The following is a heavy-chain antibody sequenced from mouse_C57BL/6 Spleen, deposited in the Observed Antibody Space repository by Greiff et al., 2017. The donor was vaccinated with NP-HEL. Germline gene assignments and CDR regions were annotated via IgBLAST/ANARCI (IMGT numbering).Heavy chain of an antibody. V-gene: IGHV2-2*01. J-gene: IGHJ1*03. CDR2: IWSGGST. D-gene: IGHD1-1*01. CDR3: ASNYYGSSYWYFDV. CDR1: GFSLTSYG. Sequence: VNLVESGPGLVQPSQRLSITCTVSGFSLTSYGVHWVRQSPGKGLEWLGVIWSGGSTDYNAAFISRLSISKDNSKSQVFFKMNSLQADDTAIYYCASNYYGSSYWYFDVWGTGTTVTVSS.